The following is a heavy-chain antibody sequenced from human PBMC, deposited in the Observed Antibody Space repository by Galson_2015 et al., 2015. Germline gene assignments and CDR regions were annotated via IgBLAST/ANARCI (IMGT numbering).Heavy chain of an antibody. V-gene: IGHV4-39*01. CDR2: IYSTGSA. CDR1: GGSITSSSFY. Sequence: SETLSLTCPVSGGSITSSSFYWGWIRQPPGKGLEWIGNIYSTGSAFYNPSLKGQITISEATSKNQFSLRLSSVTAADTAVYFCARQRRVSAVVRDYLDYWGQGTLVTVSS. CDR3: ARQRRVSAVVRDYLDY. D-gene: IGHD2-15*01. J-gene: IGHJ4*02.